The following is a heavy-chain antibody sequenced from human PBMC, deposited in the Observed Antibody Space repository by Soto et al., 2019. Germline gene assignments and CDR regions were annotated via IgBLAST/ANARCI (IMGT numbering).Heavy chain of an antibody. J-gene: IGHJ6*03. CDR3: ARTVLGPDLLADSFVDYYYYMDV. V-gene: IGHV4-59*08. D-gene: IGHD3-9*01. CDR1: AGSISNFH. CDR2: VYYTGST. Sequence: PETLSLPCTVSAGSISNFHWSWTRQPPGKGLEWIGYVYYTGSTSYNPSLKRRVTFSADSSRGQFSLRLNSVTAADTAVYYCARTVLGPDLLADSFVDYYYYMDVWGQGTTVT.